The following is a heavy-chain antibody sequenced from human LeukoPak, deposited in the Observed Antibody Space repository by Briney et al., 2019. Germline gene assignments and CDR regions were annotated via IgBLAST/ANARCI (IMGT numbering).Heavy chain of an antibody. J-gene: IGHJ6*02. CDR2: ISGSGGST. V-gene: IGHV3-23*01. Sequence: GGSLRLSCAASGFTFSSYAMSWVRQVPGKGLEWVSVISGSGGSTYYADSVKGRFTISRDNSKNTLYLQMNSLRAEDTAVYYCAKDSPSIYHGANYYYGMDVWGQGTTVTVSS. CDR3: AKDSPSIYHGANYYYGMDV. CDR1: GFTFSSYA. D-gene: IGHD2-2*01.